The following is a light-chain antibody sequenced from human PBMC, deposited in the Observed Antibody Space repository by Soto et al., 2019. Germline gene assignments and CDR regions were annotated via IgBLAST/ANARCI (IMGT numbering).Light chain of an antibody. CDR3: QHYDTYPFT. Sequence: DIQMTQSPSTLSASIGDRVTITCRASQSINNWLAWYQQKPGKAPKVLIYKASSLESGVPSRFSGSESGTEFTLAINSLQPDDFATYYCQHYDTYPFTFGPGTKVYI. CDR1: QSINNW. J-gene: IGKJ3*01. CDR2: KAS. V-gene: IGKV1-5*03.